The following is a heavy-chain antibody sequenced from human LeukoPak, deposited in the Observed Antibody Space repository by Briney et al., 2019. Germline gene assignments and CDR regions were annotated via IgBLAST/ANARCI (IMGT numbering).Heavy chain of an antibody. CDR3: ARGPYCSGGSCYSPGYYYYYGMDV. D-gene: IGHD2-15*01. CDR2: ISYDGSNK. CDR1: GFTFSSYA. V-gene: IGHV3-30-3*01. J-gene: IGHJ6*02. Sequence: HPGRSLRLSCAASGFTFSSYAMHWVRQAPGKGLEWVAVISYDGSNKYYADSVKGRFTISRDNSKNTLYLQMNSLRAEDTAVYYCARGPYCSGGSCYSPGYYYYYGMDVWGQGTTVTVSS.